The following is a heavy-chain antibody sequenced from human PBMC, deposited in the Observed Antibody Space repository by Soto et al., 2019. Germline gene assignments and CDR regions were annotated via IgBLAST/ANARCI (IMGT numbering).Heavy chain of an antibody. D-gene: IGHD3-10*01. V-gene: IGHV3-48*01. CDR3: ARLTMVRGGPPPYYYYYYYMDV. CDR1: GFTFSSYS. Sequence: EVQLVESGGGLVQPGGSLRLSCAASGFTFSSYSMNWVRQAPGKGLEWVSYISSSSSTIYYADSVKGRFTISRDNAKNSLYLQMNSLRAEDTAVYYCARLTMVRGGPPPYYYYYYYMDVWGKGTTVTVSS. J-gene: IGHJ6*03. CDR2: ISSSSSTI.